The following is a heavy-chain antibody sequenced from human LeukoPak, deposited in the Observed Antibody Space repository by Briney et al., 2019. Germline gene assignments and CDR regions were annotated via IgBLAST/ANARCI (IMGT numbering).Heavy chain of an antibody. CDR3: ARLAGHFDY. D-gene: IGHD2-21*01. CDR2: IYYSGST. Sequence: SETLSLTCTVSGGSISSYYWSWIRQPPGKGLEWIGCIYYSGSTNYNPSLKSRVTISVDTSKNQFSLKLSSVTAADTAVYYCARLAGHFDYWGQGTLVTVSS. J-gene: IGHJ4*02. V-gene: IGHV4-59*08. CDR1: GGSISSYY.